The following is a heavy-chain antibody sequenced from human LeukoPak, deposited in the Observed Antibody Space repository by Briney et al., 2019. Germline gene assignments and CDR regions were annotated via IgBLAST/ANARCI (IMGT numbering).Heavy chain of an antibody. V-gene: IGHV3-23*01. CDR3: ASEWHYYDSSGDNFDY. CDR1: GFTFSSYA. J-gene: IGHJ4*02. CDR2: ISGSGGST. D-gene: IGHD3-22*01. Sequence: GGSLRLSCAASGFTFSSYAMSWVRQAPGKGLEWVSAISGSGGSTYYADSVKGRFTISRDNSKNTLYLQVNSLRAEDTAVYYCASEWHYYDSSGDNFDYWGQGTLVTVSS.